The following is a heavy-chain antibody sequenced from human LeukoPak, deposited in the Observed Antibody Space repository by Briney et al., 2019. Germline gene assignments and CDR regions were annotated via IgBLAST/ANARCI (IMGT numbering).Heavy chain of an antibody. CDR1: GLTFSSYS. CDR2: ISYDGSNK. Sequence: PGGSLRLSCAASGLTFSSYSMHWVRQAPGKGLEWVAVISYDGSNKYYADSVKGRFAISRDNSKNTLYLQMNSLRAEDTAVYYCAKNLIAARGPYYYYGMDVWGQGTTVTVSS. V-gene: IGHV3-30*18. D-gene: IGHD6-6*01. J-gene: IGHJ6*02. CDR3: AKNLIAARGPYYYYGMDV.